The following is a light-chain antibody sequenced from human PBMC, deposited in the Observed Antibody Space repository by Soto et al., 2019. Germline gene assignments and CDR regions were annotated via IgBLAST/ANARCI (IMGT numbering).Light chain of an antibody. J-gene: IGLJ2*01. CDR3: CSYGGSDNVL. CDR2: GNS. CDR1: SSNIGAGYD. Sequence: QSVLTQPPSVSGAPGQRVTISCTGSSSNIGAGYDVHWYQQLPGTAPKLLIYGNSNRPSGVPDRFSGSKSGTSASLASTGLQAEDEADYYCCSYGGSDNVLFGGGTKLTVL. V-gene: IGLV1-40*01.